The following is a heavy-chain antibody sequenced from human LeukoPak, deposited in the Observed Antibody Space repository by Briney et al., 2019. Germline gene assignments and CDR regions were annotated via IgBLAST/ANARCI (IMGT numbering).Heavy chain of an antibody. CDR2: ISSSSSTI. D-gene: IGHD3-22*01. J-gene: IGHJ4*02. Sequence: PGGSLRLSCAAPGFTFSSYSMNWVRQAPGKGLEWVSYISSSSSTIYYADSVKGRFTISRDNAKNSLYLQMNSLRDEDTAVYYCARDYSDSSGYYPLDYWGQGTLVTVSS. CDR1: GFTFSSYS. CDR3: ARDYSDSSGYYPLDY. V-gene: IGHV3-48*02.